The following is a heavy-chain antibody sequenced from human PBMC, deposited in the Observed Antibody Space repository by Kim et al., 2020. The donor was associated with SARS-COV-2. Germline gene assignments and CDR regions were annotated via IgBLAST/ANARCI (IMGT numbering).Heavy chain of an antibody. CDR1: GGSISSSNW. D-gene: IGHD3-22*01. CDR2: IFHSGST. J-gene: IGHJ6*02. CDR3: ARYYYDSSGYSYYYYGMDV. V-gene: IGHV4-4*02. Sequence: SETLSLTCAVSGGSISSSNWWIWVRQPPGKGLEWIGEIFHSGSTSYNPSLNSRVTISVDKSKNQFSLKLSSVTAADTAVYYCARYYYDSSGYSYYYYGMDVWGQGTTVTVSS.